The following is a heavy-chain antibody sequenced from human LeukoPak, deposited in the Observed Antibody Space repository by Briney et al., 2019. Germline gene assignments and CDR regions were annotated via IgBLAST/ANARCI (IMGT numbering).Heavy chain of an antibody. CDR2: ISASGGST. Sequence: PGGSLRLSCAASGFTFNFYAMSWVRQAPGKGLEWVSTISASGGSTYYADSVKGRFTIARDNSKNTLYMQMNSLRAEDTAVYYCAKGAYYDLWGQGTLVTVSS. J-gene: IGHJ4*02. V-gene: IGHV3-23*01. D-gene: IGHD3-22*01. CDR1: GFTFNFYA. CDR3: AKGAYYDL.